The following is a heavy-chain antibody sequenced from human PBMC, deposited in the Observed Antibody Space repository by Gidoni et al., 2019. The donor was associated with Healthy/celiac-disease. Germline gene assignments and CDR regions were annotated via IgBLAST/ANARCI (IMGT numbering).Heavy chain of an antibody. CDR3: ALTRTGDRDNY. Sequence: EVQLLESGGGLVQPGGSLRLSCAASGFTFSSYAMSWVRQAPGKGLEWVSAISGSGGSTYYADSVKGRFTISRDNSKNTLYLQMNSLRAEETAVYYCALTRTGDRDNYWGQGTLVTVSS. CDR2: ISGSGGST. J-gene: IGHJ4*02. CDR1: GFTFSSYA. V-gene: IGHV3-23*01. D-gene: IGHD7-27*01.